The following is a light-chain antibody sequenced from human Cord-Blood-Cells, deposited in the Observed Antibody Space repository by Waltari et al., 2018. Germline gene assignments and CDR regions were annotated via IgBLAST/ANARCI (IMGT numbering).Light chain of an antibody. CDR2: KAF. V-gene: IGKV1-5*03. J-gene: IGKJ1*01. CDR3: QQYNSYSEWT. Sequence: DIQMTQSPSTLSASVGDRVTITCRASQSISSWLAWYQQKPGKAPKLLIYKAFSLESGVPSRFSGSGSGTEFTLTISSLQPDDFATYYCQQYNSYSEWTFGQGTKVEIK. CDR1: QSISSW.